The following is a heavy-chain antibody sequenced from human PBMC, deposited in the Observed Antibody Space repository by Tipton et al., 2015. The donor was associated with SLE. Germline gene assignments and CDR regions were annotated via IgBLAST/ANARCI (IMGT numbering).Heavy chain of an antibody. D-gene: IGHD6-19*01. Sequence: SLRLSCAASGFTFSSYEMNWVRQAPGKGLEWVSDISSSGSTKYYADSVKGRFTISRDNAKNSLYLQMNSLRAEDTAVYYCARVAKAGASWAYYLDVWGQGTTVTVSS. V-gene: IGHV3-48*03. CDR3: ARVAKAGASWAYYLDV. CDR1: GFTFSSYE. J-gene: IGHJ6*03. CDR2: ISSSGSTK.